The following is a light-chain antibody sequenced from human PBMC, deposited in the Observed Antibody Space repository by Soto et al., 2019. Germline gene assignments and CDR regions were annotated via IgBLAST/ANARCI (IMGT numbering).Light chain of an antibody. CDR1: SSDVGGYNY. CDR3: SSYTSSSTLVV. CDR2: EVS. J-gene: IGLJ2*01. V-gene: IGLV2-14*01. Sequence: QSALTQPASVSGSPGQSITISCTGTSSDVGGYNYVSWYQQHPGKAPKLMIYEVSNRPSGVSNRFSGSKSGNTASLTISGLQAEDEADYDCSSYTSSSTLVVFGGGTQLTV.